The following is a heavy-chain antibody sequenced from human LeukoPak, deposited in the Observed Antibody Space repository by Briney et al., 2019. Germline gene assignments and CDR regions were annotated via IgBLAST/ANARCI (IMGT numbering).Heavy chain of an antibody. D-gene: IGHD3-22*01. CDR1: GFTFSNAW. Sequence: GGSLRLSCAASGFTFSNAWMSWVRQAPGKGLEWVGRIKSKTDGGTTDYAAPVKGRFTISRDDSKNTLYLQMNSLKTEDTAVYYCTTDFSLSYYYDSSGYYRPDYWGQGTLVTVSS. CDR3: TTDFSLSYYYDSSGYYRPDY. J-gene: IGHJ4*02. V-gene: IGHV3-15*01. CDR2: IKSKTDGGTT.